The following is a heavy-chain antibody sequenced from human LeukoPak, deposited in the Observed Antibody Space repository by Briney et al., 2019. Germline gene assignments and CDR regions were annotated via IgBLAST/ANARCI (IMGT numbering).Heavy chain of an antibody. CDR1: GFTFSSYW. CDR2: IKQDGSEK. J-gene: IGHJ4*02. V-gene: IGHV3-7*01. Sequence: GGSLRLSCAASGFTFSSYWMSWVCQAPGKGLEWVANIKQDGSEKYYVDSVKGRFTVSRDNSLSTLHLQMNSLRAEDTAVYYCTREVPYGDYAENDYWGQGTLVTVSS. D-gene: IGHD4-17*01. CDR3: TREVPYGDYAENDY.